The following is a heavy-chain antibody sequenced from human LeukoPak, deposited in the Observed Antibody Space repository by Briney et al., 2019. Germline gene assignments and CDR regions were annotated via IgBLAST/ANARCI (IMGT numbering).Heavy chain of an antibody. D-gene: IGHD2-2*01. CDR2: INHSGST. J-gene: IGHJ4*02. Sequence: PSETLSLTCAVYGGSFSGHYWSWIRQPPGKGLEWIGEINHSGSTNYNPSLKSRVTISVDTSKNQFSLKLSSVTAADTAVYYCARVRNIVVVPAAPRDFDYWGQGTLVTVSS. CDR3: ARVRNIVVVPAAPRDFDY. CDR1: GGSFSGHY. V-gene: IGHV4-34*01.